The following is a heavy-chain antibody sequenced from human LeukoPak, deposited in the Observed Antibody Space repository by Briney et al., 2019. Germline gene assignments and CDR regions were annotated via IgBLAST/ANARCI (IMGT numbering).Heavy chain of an antibody. D-gene: IGHD1-26*01. V-gene: IGHV1-46*01. CDR3: VAEKWELRTPFDS. J-gene: IGHJ4*02. Sequence: ASVKVSCKASGYTFTSYYMHWVRQAPGQGLEWMGIINPSGGSTSYAQKFQGRVTMTRDTSTSTVYMELSSLRSEDTAVYYCVAEKWELRTPFDSGAQGTLVTVSS. CDR1: GYTFTSYY. CDR2: INPSGGST.